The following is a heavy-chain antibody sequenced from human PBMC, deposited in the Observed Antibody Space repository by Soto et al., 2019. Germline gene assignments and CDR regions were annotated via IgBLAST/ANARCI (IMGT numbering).Heavy chain of an antibody. CDR3: AKGGRQWLVTSDFNY. Sequence: VQLVESGGGVVQPGRSLRLSCAASGFTFSDYAMHWVRQAPGKGLEWVAVVSHDGRNTHYADSVKGRFTISRDSTKDTVSLEMTSLRAEDTAVYYCAKGGRQWLVTSDFNYWGQGALVTVSS. V-gene: IGHV3-30*18. D-gene: IGHD6-19*01. J-gene: IGHJ4*02. CDR1: GFTFSDYA. CDR2: VSHDGRNT.